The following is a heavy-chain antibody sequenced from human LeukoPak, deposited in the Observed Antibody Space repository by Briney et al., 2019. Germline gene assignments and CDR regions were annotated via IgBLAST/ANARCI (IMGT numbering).Heavy chain of an antibody. V-gene: IGHV3-53*01. Sequence: GGSLRLSCAASGFTVSSNYMSWVRQAPGKGLEWVSVIYSGGSTYYADSVKGRFTISRDNSKNTLYLQMSSLRAEDTAVYYCARGLMMAYYFDYWGQGTLVTVSS. D-gene: IGHD5-24*01. CDR1: GFTVSSNY. CDR3: ARGLMMAYYFDY. CDR2: IYSGGST. J-gene: IGHJ4*02.